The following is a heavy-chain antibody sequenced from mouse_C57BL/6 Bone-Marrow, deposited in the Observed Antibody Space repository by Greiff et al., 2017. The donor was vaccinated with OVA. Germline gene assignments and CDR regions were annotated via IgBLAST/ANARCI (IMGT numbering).Heavy chain of an antibody. CDR1: GYAFSSSW. CDR2: IYPGDGDT. D-gene: IGHD1-1*01. V-gene: IGHV1-82*01. J-gene: IGHJ2*01. CDR3: ARSREFITTVVANFDY. Sequence: QVQLQQSGPELVKPGASVKISCKASGYAFSSSWMNWVKQRPGKGLEWIGRIYPGDGDTNYNGKFKGKATLTADKSSSTAYMQLSSLTSEDSAVYFGARSREFITTVVANFDYWGQGTTLTVSS.